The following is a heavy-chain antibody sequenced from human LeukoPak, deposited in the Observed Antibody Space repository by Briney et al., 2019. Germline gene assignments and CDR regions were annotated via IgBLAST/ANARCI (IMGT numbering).Heavy chain of an antibody. D-gene: IGHD1-1*01. V-gene: IGHV4-38-2*02. Sequence: SETLSLTCTVSGYSISSGYYWGWIRQPPGKGLEWIGSIYHSGSTYYNPSLKSRVTISVDTSKNQFSLKLSSVTAADTAVYYCVRPTTGWFDPWGQGTLVTVSS. CDR1: GYSISSGYY. CDR3: VRPTTGWFDP. J-gene: IGHJ5*02. CDR2: IYHSGST.